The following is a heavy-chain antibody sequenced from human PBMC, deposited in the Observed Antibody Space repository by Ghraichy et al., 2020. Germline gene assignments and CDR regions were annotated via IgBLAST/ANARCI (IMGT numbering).Heavy chain of an antibody. Sequence: LSLTCAASGFTFSSYAMHWVRQAPGQGLEWVAVISYDGSNKYYADSVKGRFTISRDNSKNTLYLQMNSLRAEDTAVYYCARDRVGTVTTPFDPWGQGTLVTVSS. CDR3: ARDRVGTVTTPFDP. D-gene: IGHD4-11*01. V-gene: IGHV3-30*04. CDR2: ISYDGSNK. CDR1: GFTFSSYA. J-gene: IGHJ5*02.